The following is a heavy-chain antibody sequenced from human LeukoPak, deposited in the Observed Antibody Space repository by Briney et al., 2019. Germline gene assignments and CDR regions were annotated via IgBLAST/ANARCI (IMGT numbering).Heavy chain of an antibody. CDR1: GGVFTTYA. V-gene: IGHV1-69*11. CDR3: TIIPNVILFTNYFKY. CDR2: IIPFLGTK. J-gene: IGHJ4*02. Sequence: GASVKVSCKASGGVFTTYAVCWVRQAPGQGLEWMGSIIPFLGTKNYAQKFQGRVTITADEPTRTAYMELTYVRSDDTAVYYCTIIPNVILFTNYFKYWGQGTLVTVSS. D-gene: IGHD2-21*01.